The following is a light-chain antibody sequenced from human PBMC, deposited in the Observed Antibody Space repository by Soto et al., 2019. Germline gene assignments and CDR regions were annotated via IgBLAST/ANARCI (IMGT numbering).Light chain of an antibody. Sequence: EIVMTQSPATLSVSPGERATLSCRASQSVSSNLAWYQQKPGQAPRLLVYGASTRPTGIPTRFSGSGSGTEFTLTISSLQSEDFAVYYCLQYNNWPLWTFGQGTKVDIK. V-gene: IGKV3-15*01. CDR3: LQYNNWPLWT. J-gene: IGKJ1*01. CDR1: QSVSSN. CDR2: GAS.